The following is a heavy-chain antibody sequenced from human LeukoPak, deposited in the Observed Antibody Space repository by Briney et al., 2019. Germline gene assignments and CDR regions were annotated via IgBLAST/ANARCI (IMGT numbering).Heavy chain of an antibody. CDR2: IYYSGST. J-gene: IGHJ4*02. D-gene: IGHD2-2*01. Sequence: SETLSLTCTVSGGSISGYYWSWIRQPPGKGLEWIGYIYYSGSTNYNPSLKSRVTISVDTSKNQFSLKLSSLTAADTAVYYCARTIGVVPAAILYFDYWGQGTLVTVSS. CDR1: GGSISGYY. CDR3: ARTIGVVPAAILYFDY. V-gene: IGHV4-59*01.